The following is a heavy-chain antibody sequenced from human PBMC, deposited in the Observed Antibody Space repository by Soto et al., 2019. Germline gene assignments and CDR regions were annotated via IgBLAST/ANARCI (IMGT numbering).Heavy chain of an antibody. CDR3: ATSTFSSSMNFDY. CDR1: GFTFSSYW. J-gene: IGHJ4*02. CDR2: INSDGSST. D-gene: IGHD6-6*01. V-gene: IGHV3-74*01. Sequence: PGGSLRLSCAASGFTFSSYWMHWVRQAPGKGLVWVSRINSDGSSTSYADSVKGRFTISRDNAKNTLYLQMNSLRAEDTAVYYCATSTFSSSMNFDYWGQGTLVTVSS.